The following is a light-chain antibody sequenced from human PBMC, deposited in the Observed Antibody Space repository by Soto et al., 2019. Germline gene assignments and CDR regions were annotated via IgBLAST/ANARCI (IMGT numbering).Light chain of an antibody. CDR1: SRDIGTYNF. J-gene: IGLJ1*01. CDR3: SSYGTGSTHV. V-gene: IGLV2-14*01. Sequence: QSVLTQPASVSGSPGQWITISCTGTSRDIGTYNFVSWYQHHPGKAPKLMIFEVSNRPSGVSNRFSASKSDNTASLTIAGLQAEDEADYYCSSYGTGSTHVFGTGTKLTVL. CDR2: EVS.